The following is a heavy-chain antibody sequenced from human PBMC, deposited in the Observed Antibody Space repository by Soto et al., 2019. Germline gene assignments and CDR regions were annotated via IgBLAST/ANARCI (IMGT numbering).Heavy chain of an antibody. Sequence: EVQLVESGGGLVQPGGSLRLSCVASEFTFRAYWMTWVRQAPGNGLEWVACIKGDGSEKHYVGSVKGRFTISRDNAKNAQDLQMYSLRAEDMAVYYCATCGDHEPGEGRAYWGQGTLVTVSS. CDR1: EFTFRAYW. J-gene: IGHJ4*02. CDR2: IKGDGSEK. D-gene: IGHD4-17*01. CDR3: ATCGDHEPGEGRAY. V-gene: IGHV3-7*01.